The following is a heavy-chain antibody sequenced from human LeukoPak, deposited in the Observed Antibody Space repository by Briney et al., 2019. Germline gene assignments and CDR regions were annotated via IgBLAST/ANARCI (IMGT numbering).Heavy chain of an antibody. CDR3: ARDRSPVRPGAFDI. J-gene: IGHJ3*02. V-gene: IGHV3-7*01. Sequence: GGSLRLSCAASGFTFSSYWMSWVRQAPGKGLEWVANIKQDGSEKYYEDSVKGRFTISRDNAKNSLYLQMNSLRAEDTAVYYCARDRSPVRPGAFDIWGQGTMVTVSS. CDR2: IKQDGSEK. CDR1: GFTFSSYW. D-gene: IGHD1-26*01.